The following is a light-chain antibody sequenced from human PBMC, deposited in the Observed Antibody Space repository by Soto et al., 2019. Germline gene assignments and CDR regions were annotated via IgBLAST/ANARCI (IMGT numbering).Light chain of an antibody. CDR2: GTS. CDR3: QQYGSSPYT. V-gene: IGKV3-20*01. CDR1: QSVISPY. J-gene: IGKJ2*01. Sequence: EIVLTQSPGTLSLSPGERATLSCRASQSVISPYLGWYQQRPGQAPRLLIYGTSSRASGISDRFSGSGSGTDFTLTISRLEPEDFAVYYCQQYGSSPYTFGQGTKLEIK.